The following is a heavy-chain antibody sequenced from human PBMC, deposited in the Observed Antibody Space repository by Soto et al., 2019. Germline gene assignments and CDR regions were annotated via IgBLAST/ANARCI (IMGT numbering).Heavy chain of an antibody. Sequence: PSETLSLTCAVYGGSFSGYYCIFSRQPPGKWLEWIGEINHSGSTNYNPSLKSRVTISVDTSKNQFSLKLSSVTAADTAVYYCARDSIVGSPGYWGQGTLVTVSS. CDR2: INHSGST. CDR3: ARDSIVGSPGY. J-gene: IGHJ4*02. V-gene: IGHV4-34*01. CDR1: GGSFSGYY. D-gene: IGHD1-26*01.